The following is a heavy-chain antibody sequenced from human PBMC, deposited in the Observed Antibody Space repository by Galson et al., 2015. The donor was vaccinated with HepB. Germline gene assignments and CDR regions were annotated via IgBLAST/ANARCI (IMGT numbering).Heavy chain of an antibody. V-gene: IGHV1-69*06. J-gene: IGHJ4*02. CDR2: IIPIFGTA. D-gene: IGHD6-13*01. CDR3: ATDGGIAATTLDY. Sequence: SVKVSCKASGGTFSSYAISWVRQAPGQGLEWMGGIIPIFGTANYAQKFQGRVTMTDDTSTDTAYMELSSLRSEDTAVYYCATDGGIAATTLDYWGQGTLVTVSS. CDR1: GGTFSSYA.